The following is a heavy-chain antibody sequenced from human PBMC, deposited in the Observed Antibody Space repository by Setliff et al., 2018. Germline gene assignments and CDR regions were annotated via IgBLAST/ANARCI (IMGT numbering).Heavy chain of an antibody. Sequence: GASVKVSCKASGYTFTSSGITWVRQAPGQGLEWMGWISTYTGNTNYAQKLQGRITMTTDTSTSTAYMELRSLSSDDTAVYYCSRLVRYCTTTTCQRASGAEFWGQGTLVTVSS. J-gene: IGHJ4*02. CDR2: ISTYTGNT. CDR1: GYTFTSSG. CDR3: SRLVRYCTTTTCQRASGAEF. V-gene: IGHV1-18*01. D-gene: IGHD2-8*01.